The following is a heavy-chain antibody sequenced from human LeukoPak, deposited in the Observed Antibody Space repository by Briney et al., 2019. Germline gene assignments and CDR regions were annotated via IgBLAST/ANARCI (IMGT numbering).Heavy chain of an antibody. CDR2: ISGSGSST. CDR3: AKAPTVTTDPRGYYFDY. J-gene: IGHJ4*02. D-gene: IGHD4-17*01. Sequence: GGSLRLSCAASGFTFRSYAMSRVRQAPGKGLEWVSSISGSGSSTYYADSVKCRFTISRDNSKNTLYLQMNSLRAEDTAVYYCAKAPTVTTDPRGYYFDYWGQGTLVTVSS. CDR1: GFTFRSYA. V-gene: IGHV3-23*01.